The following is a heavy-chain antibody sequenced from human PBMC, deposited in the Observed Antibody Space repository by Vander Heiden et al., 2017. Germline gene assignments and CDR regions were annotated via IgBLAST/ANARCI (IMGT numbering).Heavy chain of an antibody. CDR3: ARTSGKYYFDY. CDR1: GFTFSSYA. D-gene: IGHD1-26*01. CDR2: ISGSGGST. Sequence: EVHLLESGGGLVQPGGSLSPSCAASGFTFSSYAMTWVRQAPGKGLEWVSSISGSGGSTHYADSVKGRFTISRDNSKNTLDLQMNSLRAEDTAVYYCARTSGKYYFDYWGQGTPVTVSS. J-gene: IGHJ4*02. V-gene: IGHV3-23*01.